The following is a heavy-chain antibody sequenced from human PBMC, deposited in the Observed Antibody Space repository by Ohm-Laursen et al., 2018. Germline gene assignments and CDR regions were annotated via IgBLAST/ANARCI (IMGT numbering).Heavy chain of an antibody. CDR1: GFTFSNYA. J-gene: IGHJ4*02. D-gene: IGHD3-10*01. CDR3: ATCITMVRGVIDFDY. Sequence: SLRLSCAASGFTFSNYAMSWVRQAPGKGLEWVSGISGSGDSTYYADSVKGRFTISRDNFKNTLYLQMSSLRVEETAVYYCATCITMVRGVIDFDYWGQGTLVTVSS. V-gene: IGHV3-23*01. CDR2: ISGSGDST.